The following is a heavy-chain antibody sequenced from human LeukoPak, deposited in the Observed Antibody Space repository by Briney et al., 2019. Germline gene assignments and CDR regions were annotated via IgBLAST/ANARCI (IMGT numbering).Heavy chain of an antibody. CDR1: GGSISSSSYY. Sequence: SETLSLTCTVSGGSISSSSYYWGWIRQPPGKGLEWIGSIYYSGSTYYNPSLKSRVTISVDTSKNQFSLKLSSVTAADTAVYYCARDSITIFGVVRYYFDYWGQGTLVTVSS. D-gene: IGHD3-3*01. J-gene: IGHJ4*02. V-gene: IGHV4-39*02. CDR3: ARDSITIFGVVRYYFDY. CDR2: IYYSGST.